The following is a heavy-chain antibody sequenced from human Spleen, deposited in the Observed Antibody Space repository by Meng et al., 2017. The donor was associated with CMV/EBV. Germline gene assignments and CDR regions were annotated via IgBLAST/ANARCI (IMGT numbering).Heavy chain of an antibody. CDR2: ISAYNGNT. CDR1: GYTFTSYG. V-gene: IGHV1-18*01. Sequence: HVQLVQSGAGGKEPGASVKVSCKASGYTFTSYGISWVRQAPGQGLEWMGWISAYNGNTNYAQKLQGRVTMTTDTSTSTAYMELRSLRSDDTAVYYCARDKGDFWSGYLNWFDPWGQGTLVTVSS. D-gene: IGHD3-3*01. CDR3: ARDKGDFWSGYLNWFDP. J-gene: IGHJ5*02.